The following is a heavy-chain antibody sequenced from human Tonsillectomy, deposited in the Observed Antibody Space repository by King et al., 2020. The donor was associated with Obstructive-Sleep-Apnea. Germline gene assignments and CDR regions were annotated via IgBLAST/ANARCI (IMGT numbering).Heavy chain of an antibody. V-gene: IGHV3-9*01. CDR2: INWNSGNI. CDR1: GFSFDDYA. CDR3: VKDRAGGVPDAFDI. D-gene: IGHD3-16*01. J-gene: IGHJ3*02. Sequence: EVQLVESGGGLVQPGRSLRLSCATSGFSFDDYAMHWVRQAPGKGLDWVSGINWNSGNIGYADPVKGRCTISRDNAKNSLSLKMNSLRPEDTALDYCVKDRAGGVPDAFDIWGQGTMVTVSS.